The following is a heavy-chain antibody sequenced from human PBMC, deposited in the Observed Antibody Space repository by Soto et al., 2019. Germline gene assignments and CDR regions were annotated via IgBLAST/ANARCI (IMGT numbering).Heavy chain of an antibody. Sequence: PGGSLRLSCAASGFTFSSYGMHWVRQAPGKGLEWVAVIWYDGSNKYYADSVKGRFTISRDNSKNTLYLQMNSLRAEDTAVYYCARSPGWVFANHFDYWGQGTLVTVSS. D-gene: IGHD1-26*01. CDR1: GFTFSSYG. CDR2: IWYDGSNK. V-gene: IGHV3-33*01. J-gene: IGHJ4*02. CDR3: ARSPGWVFANHFDY.